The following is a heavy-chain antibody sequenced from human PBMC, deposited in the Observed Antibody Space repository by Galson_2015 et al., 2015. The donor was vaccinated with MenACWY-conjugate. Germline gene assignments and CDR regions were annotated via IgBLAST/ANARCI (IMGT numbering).Heavy chain of an antibody. CDR2: ISHDGTNK. CDR1: GFTFSSHA. Sequence: SLRLSCAASGFTFSSHAMHWVRQAPAKGLEWGAVISHDGTNKWYADSVKGRFTISRDNSKNTLDLQMNSLRAEDTAVYYCARDGSGWYAVDYCGQGTLVTVSS. CDR3: ARDGSGWYAVDY. D-gene: IGHD6-19*01. J-gene: IGHJ4*02. V-gene: IGHV3-30*01.